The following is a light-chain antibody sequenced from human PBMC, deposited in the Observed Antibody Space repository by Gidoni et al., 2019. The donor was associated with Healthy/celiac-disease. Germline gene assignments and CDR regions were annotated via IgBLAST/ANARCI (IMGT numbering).Light chain of an antibody. CDR3: QQYNNWPHT. J-gene: IGKJ2*01. Sequence: EIVMTQYPATLSVSPGERATLSCRASQSVSSNLAWYQQKPGQAPRLLIYGASTRATGIPARFSGSGSGTEFTLTISSLQSEDFAVYYCQQYNNWPHTFGQGTTLEIK. V-gene: IGKV3-15*01. CDR1: QSVSSN. CDR2: GAS.